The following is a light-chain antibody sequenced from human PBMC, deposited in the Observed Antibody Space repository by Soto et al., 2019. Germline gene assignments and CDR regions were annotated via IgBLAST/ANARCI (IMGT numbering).Light chain of an antibody. Sequence: EIVMTQSPGTLSLSPGERPTRSRSTSQSVSSSYLAWYQQKPGQAPRLLIYDASNRATGVPARFSGSGSGTAFTLAISSLEPEDFAVYYCQQRNDWRRGTFGQGTRLEIK. V-gene: IGKV3D-20*02. CDR3: QQRNDWRRGT. CDR2: DAS. CDR1: QSVSSSY. J-gene: IGKJ5*01.